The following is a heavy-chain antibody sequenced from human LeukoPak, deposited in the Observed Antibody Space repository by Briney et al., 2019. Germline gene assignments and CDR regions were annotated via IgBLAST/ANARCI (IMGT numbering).Heavy chain of an antibody. V-gene: IGHV3-7*01. D-gene: IGHD3-22*01. Sequence: QAGRSLRLSCAASGFTFSSYWMSWVRQAPGKGLEWVANIKQDGSENYYVDSAKGRFTISRDNAKNSLYLQMNSLRAGDTAVYYCAAAMDSSGYYYFDYWGQGTLVTVSS. CDR1: GFTFSSYW. J-gene: IGHJ4*02. CDR2: IKQDGSEN. CDR3: AAAMDSSGYYYFDY.